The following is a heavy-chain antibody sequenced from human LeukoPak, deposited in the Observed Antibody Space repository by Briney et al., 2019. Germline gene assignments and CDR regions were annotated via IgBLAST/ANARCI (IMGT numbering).Heavy chain of an antibody. CDR2: IYYSGST. Sequence: SETLSLTCTVSGGSISSYYWSWLRQPPGKGLEWIGYIYYSGSTNYNPSLKSRVTISVDTSKNQFSLKLSSVTAADTAVYYCARGFNRDYYFDYWGQGTLVTVSS. D-gene: IGHD1-14*01. J-gene: IGHJ4*02. CDR1: GGSISSYY. CDR3: ARGFNRDYYFDY. V-gene: IGHV4-59*01.